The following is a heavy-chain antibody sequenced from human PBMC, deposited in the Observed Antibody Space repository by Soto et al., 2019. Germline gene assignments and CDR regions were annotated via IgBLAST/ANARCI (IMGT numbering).Heavy chain of an antibody. CDR3: AREYRHNGNYYGSY. V-gene: IGHV1-3*01. CDR2: INPANGDT. Sequence: QVQLVQSGAEVKKPRASVKVSCKASGYTFTHFVIPWVRPAPGQRLAWLGWINPANGDTQYSQALQGRVTITSDTSASTVYMELSSLSSGDTAVYYCAREYRHNGNYYGSYWGQGTLVTV. CDR1: GYTFTHFV. J-gene: IGHJ4*02. D-gene: IGHD1-26*01.